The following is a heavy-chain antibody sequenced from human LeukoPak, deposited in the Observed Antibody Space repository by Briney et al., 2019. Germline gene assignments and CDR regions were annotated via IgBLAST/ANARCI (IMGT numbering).Heavy chain of an antibody. CDR1: GYTFTGYY. Sequence: GASVKVSCKASGYTFTGYYMHWVRQAPGQGLEWVGWINPNSGDTKCAQKFQGRVTMTRNTSISTAYMELSSLRSEDTAVYYCARDSNFDYWGQGTLITVSS. V-gene: IGHV1-2*02. CDR2: INPNSGDT. CDR3: ARDSNFDY. J-gene: IGHJ4*02.